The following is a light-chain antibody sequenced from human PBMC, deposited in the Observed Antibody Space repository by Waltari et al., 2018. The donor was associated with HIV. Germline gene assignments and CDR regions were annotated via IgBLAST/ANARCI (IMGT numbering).Light chain of an antibody. CDR2: SIN. CDR1: NSNIGSNS. V-gene: IGLV1-44*01. Sequence: QSVLTQPPSASGTPGQRVTISCSGSNSNIGSNSVNWYQQLPETAPKLLIYSINQRPLGVPDRFSGSESGTSASLAISGLQSEDEADYYCAAWDDSRNAHVVFGGGTKLTVL. J-gene: IGLJ2*01. CDR3: AAWDDSRNAHVV.